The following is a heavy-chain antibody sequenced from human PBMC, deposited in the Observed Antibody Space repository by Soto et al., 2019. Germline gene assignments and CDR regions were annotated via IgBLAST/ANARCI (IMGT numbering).Heavy chain of an antibody. D-gene: IGHD5-18*01. Sequence: SVKVSCKSSEFTFTGCAVKWGRLARGQRLVWLAWLVVGSGNTNYAQKFQERVTITRDMSTSTAYMELSSLRSEDTAVYYCAADGYSYGYSLGYYYGMDVWGQGTTVTVPS. J-gene: IGHJ6*02. CDR1: EFTFTGCA. V-gene: IGHV1-58*01. CDR3: AADGYSYGYSLGYYYGMDV. CDR2: LVVGSGNT.